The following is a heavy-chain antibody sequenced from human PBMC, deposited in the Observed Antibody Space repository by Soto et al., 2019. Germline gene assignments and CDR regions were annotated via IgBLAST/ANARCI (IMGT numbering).Heavy chain of an antibody. V-gene: IGHV4-34*01. D-gene: IGHD2-15*01. J-gene: IGHJ4*02. Sequence: QVQLQQWGAGLLKPSETLSLTCAVYGGSFSGYYWSWIRQPPGKGLEWIGEINHSGSTNYNPSLKSRVTISVDTSKNQFSLKLSSVTAADTAVYYCARRPGYCSGGSCYPFDYWGQGTLVTVSS. CDR1: GGSFSGYY. CDR3: ARRPGYCSGGSCYPFDY. CDR2: INHSGST.